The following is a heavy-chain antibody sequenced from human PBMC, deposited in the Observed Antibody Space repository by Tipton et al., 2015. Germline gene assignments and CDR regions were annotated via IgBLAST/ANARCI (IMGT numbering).Heavy chain of an antibody. D-gene: IGHD6-19*01. V-gene: IGHV1-2*02. CDR2: INPYSGGT. CDR1: GYTFTAYY. CDR3: VRPRYSSGWYDY. J-gene: IGHJ4*02. Sequence: VQLVQSGAEVKKPGASVKVSCKASGYTFTAYYMHWVRQAPGQGLEWMGWINPYSGGTNCAQKFHGRVTMTRDTSINTAYMELSRLRSDDTAVYYCVRPRYSSGWYDYWGQGTLVTVSS.